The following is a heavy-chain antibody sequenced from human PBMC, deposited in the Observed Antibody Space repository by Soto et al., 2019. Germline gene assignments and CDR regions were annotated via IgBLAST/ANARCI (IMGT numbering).Heavy chain of an antibody. V-gene: IGHV4-30-2*01. J-gene: IGHJ5*02. CDR2: IYHSGST. CDR1: GGSMTSDTFS. Sequence: SETLSLTCAVSGGSMTSDTFSWSWIRQPPGKGLEWIGYIYHSGSTHYNPSLKSRVTMSVDKSKNHFSLKLTSVTAADTAMYYCVRDSGYYDSSGYYNWFDPWGQGTLVTVSS. CDR3: VRDSGYYDSSGYYNWFDP. D-gene: IGHD3-22*01.